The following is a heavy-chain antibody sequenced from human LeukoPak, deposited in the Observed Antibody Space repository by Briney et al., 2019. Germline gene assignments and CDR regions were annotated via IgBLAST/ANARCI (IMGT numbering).Heavy chain of an antibody. CDR1: GFTFSSYG. J-gene: IGHJ4*02. V-gene: IGHV3-23*01. CDR3: AKDGRGCSGGSCYFPYYFDY. D-gene: IGHD2-15*01. Sequence: GGSLRLSCAASGFTFSSYGMSWVRQAPGKGLEWVSAISGSGGSTYYADSVKGRFTISRDNSKNTLYLQMNSLRAEDTAVYYCAKDGRGCSGGSCYFPYYFDYWGQGTLVTVSS. CDR2: ISGSGGST.